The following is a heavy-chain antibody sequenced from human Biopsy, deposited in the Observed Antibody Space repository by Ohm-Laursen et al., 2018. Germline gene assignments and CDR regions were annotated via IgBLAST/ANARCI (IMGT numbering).Heavy chain of an antibody. V-gene: IGHV3-23*01. Sequence: SLRLSCAASGFIFSDQYMDWIRQAPGKGLEWVSAITVSADTTYYADSVRGRFTVSRDNSQNTLYLQMNSLRAEDTAIYYCAKGRVGNSGSLDIWGHGTMVTVSS. CDR1: GFIFSDQY. J-gene: IGHJ3*02. CDR3: AKGRVGNSGSLDI. CDR2: ITVSADTT. D-gene: IGHD1-1*01.